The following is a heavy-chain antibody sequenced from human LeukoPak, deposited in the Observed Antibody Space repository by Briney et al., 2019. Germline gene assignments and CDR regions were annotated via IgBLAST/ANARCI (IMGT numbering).Heavy chain of an antibody. CDR1: GGSISSYY. CDR3: ARYSSSWETGFDP. J-gene: IGHJ5*02. D-gene: IGHD6-13*01. Sequence: SETLSLTCTVSGGSISSYYWSWIRQPPGKGLEWIGYIYYSGSTNYNPSLKSRVTISVDTSKNQFSLKLSSVTAADTAVCYCARYSSSWETGFDPWGQGTLVTVSS. V-gene: IGHV4-59*01. CDR2: IYYSGST.